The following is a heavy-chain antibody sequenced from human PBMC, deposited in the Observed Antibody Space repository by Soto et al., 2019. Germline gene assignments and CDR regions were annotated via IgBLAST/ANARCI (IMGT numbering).Heavy chain of an antibody. J-gene: IGHJ4*02. Sequence: GASVKVSCKVSGSRFSNYVISWVRQAPGHGLEWLGRIIPIFNSTKYAQSFQDRVTITADKSTSTASLELSSLRSDDTAVYYCAREGRGKKAGYNGLVSLGYWGQGTLVTVSS. V-gene: IGHV1-69*06. D-gene: IGHD2-2*02. CDR3: AREGRGKKAGYNGLVSLGY. CDR1: GSRFSNYV. CDR2: IIPIFNST.